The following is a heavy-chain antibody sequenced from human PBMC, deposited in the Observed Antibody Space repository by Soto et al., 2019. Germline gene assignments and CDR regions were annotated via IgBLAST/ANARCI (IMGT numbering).Heavy chain of an antibody. D-gene: IGHD3-3*01. CDR3: ASHYDMWSGYLSPVDY. CDR1: GYTFSDYY. Sequence: GGSLRLSCAASGYTFSDYYMSWIRQAPGKGLEWISYIDTSGTKIYYADSVKGRFTITRDNAKNSLYLEVNSLRDEDTAVYYCASHYDMWSGYLSPVDYWGQGTLVTVSS. J-gene: IGHJ4*02. CDR2: IDTSGTKI. V-gene: IGHV3-11*01.